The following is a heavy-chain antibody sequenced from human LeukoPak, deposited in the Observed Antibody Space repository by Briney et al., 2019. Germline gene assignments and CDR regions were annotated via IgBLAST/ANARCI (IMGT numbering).Heavy chain of an antibody. CDR3: AREFDL. V-gene: IGHV4-61*02. Sequence: SETLSLTCTVSGGSISSGNYYWNWIRQPAGKGLEWIGLIYTSGSTYYNPSLKSRLTISLDTSKNQFSLKLGSVTAADTVVYYCAREFDLWGRGTLVTVSS. J-gene: IGHJ2*01. CDR2: IYTSGST. CDR1: GGSISSGNYY.